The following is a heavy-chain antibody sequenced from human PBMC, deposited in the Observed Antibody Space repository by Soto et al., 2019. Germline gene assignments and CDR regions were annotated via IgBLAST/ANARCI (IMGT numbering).Heavy chain of an antibody. CDR1: GFTFSSYA. V-gene: IGHV3-23*01. CDR2: ISGSDGST. Sequence: GGSLRLSCAASGFTFSSYAMSWVRQAPGKGLEWVSAISGSDGSTCYADSVKGQFTISRDNSKNTLYLQMNSLRAEDTVVYYCAKDYHCSGGSCYPRGFEDLALDYWGQGTLVTVSS. D-gene: IGHD2-15*01. J-gene: IGHJ4*02. CDR3: AKDYHCSGGSCYPRGFEDLALDY.